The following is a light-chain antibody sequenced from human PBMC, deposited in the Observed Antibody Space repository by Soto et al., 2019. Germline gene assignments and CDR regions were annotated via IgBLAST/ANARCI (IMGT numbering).Light chain of an antibody. CDR1: SSDVGPYKY. CDR3: SSYASANIYV. V-gene: IGLV2-8*01. CDR2: AVN. Sequence: QSALTQPPSASGSPGQSVTISCTGTSSDVGPYKYVSWYQQHPGKAPKLIIYAVNQRPSGVPDRFSGSKSGNTASLTVSGLQAEDEADYYCSSYASANIYVFGTGTKVTVL. J-gene: IGLJ1*01.